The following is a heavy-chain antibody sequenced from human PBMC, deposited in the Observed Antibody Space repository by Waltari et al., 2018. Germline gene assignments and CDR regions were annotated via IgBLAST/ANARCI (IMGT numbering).Heavy chain of an antibody. CDR3: AKDMGVRVVILGYGMDV. CDR2: ISWKSGSI. V-gene: IGHV3-9*01. D-gene: IGHD3-10*01. CDR1: GFTFDDYA. Sequence: EVQLVESGGGLVQPGRSLRLSCAASGFTFDDYAMHWVRQAPGKGLEWVSGISWKSGSIGYADSVKGRFTISRDNAKNALYLQMNSLRAEDTALYYCAKDMGVRVVILGYGMDVWGQGTTVTVSS. J-gene: IGHJ6*02.